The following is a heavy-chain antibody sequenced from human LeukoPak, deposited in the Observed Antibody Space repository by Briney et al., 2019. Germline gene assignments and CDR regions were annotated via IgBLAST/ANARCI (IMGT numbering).Heavy chain of an antibody. D-gene: IGHD3-22*01. CDR1: GFTFSSYS. Sequence: GGSLRLSCAASGFTFSSYSMNWVRLAPGKGLEWVSSISTSSSYIYYADSVKGRFTISRDNAKNSLYLQMNSLRAEDTAVYYCARDHRGSPNYDSSGPLDYWGQGTLVTVSS. V-gene: IGHV3-21*01. J-gene: IGHJ4*02. CDR3: ARDHRGSPNYDSSGPLDY. CDR2: ISTSSSYI.